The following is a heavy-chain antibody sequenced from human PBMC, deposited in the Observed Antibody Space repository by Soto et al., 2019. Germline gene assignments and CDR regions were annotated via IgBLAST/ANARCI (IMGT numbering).Heavy chain of an antibody. CDR3: AKDLGHGGRGAFDI. CDR1: GFTFSSYG. J-gene: IGHJ3*02. D-gene: IGHD7-27*01. CDR2: ISYDGSNK. Sequence: GGSLRLSCAASGFTFSSYGMHWVRQAPGKGLEWVALISYDGSNKYYADSVKGRFTISRDNSKNTLYLQMNSLRTEDTAVYYCAKDLGHGGRGAFDIWGQGTTVTVSS. V-gene: IGHV3-30*18.